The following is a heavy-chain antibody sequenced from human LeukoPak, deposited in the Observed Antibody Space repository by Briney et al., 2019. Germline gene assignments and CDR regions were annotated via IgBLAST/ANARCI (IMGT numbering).Heavy chain of an antibody. V-gene: IGHV3-21*01. Sequence: GGSLRLSCAASGFTFSSFNMNWVRQTPGKGLEWVSSISSRQNDVQYADSLEGRFTISRDNAKNPLYLQMNTLRAEDTAVYFCAREVGSGWNYFDLWGQGTLVTVSS. CDR1: GFTFSSFN. CDR3: AREVGSGWNYFDL. D-gene: IGHD6-19*01. J-gene: IGHJ4*02. CDR2: ISSRQNDV.